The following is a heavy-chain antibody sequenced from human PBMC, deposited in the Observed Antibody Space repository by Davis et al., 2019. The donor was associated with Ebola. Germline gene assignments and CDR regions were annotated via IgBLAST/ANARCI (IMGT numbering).Heavy chain of an antibody. CDR2: IRYDGTNK. D-gene: IGHD5-24*01. V-gene: IGHV3-30*02. CDR3: ANSLGDGYNFYWYFDL. CDR1: GFTFSSYG. Sequence: GESLKISCAASGFTFSSYGMHWVRQAPGKGLEWVAFIRYDGTNKYYADSVKGRFTISRDNSKNALYLQMNSLRAEDTAVYYCANSLGDGYNFYWYFDLWGRGTLVTVSS. J-gene: IGHJ2*01.